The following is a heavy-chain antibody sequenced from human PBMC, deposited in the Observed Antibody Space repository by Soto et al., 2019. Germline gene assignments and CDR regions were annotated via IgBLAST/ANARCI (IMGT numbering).Heavy chain of an antibody. Sequence: QLVESGGGLVKPGGSLRLSCAASGFTFSDYHMSWIRQAPGKGLEWISYVSSSGSTISYADSVKGRFTISRDNAKNSLYLQMNSLRAEDRAVYYCARDPTFGYCSGGSCSWGWFDPWGQGTLVTVSS. CDR2: VSSSGSTI. D-gene: IGHD2-15*01. V-gene: IGHV3-11*01. CDR3: ARDPTFGYCSGGSCSWGWFDP. CDR1: GFTFSDYH. J-gene: IGHJ5*02.